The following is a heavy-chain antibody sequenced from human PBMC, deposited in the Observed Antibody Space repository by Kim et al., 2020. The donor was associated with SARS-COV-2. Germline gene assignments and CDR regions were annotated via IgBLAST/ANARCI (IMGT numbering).Heavy chain of an antibody. CDR3: AKDGVPYYHFYGMDV. Sequence: GGSLRLSCAASGFTFNDYAIHWVRQAPGKGLEWVSLIIWDGRTSYYADSVRGRFTVSRDNSGNSLYLQMNSLITEDTALYYCAKDGVPYYHFYGMDVWG. V-gene: IGHV3-43D*03. D-gene: IGHD2-8*01. CDR1: GFTFNDYA. CDR2: IIWDGRTS. J-gene: IGHJ6*02.